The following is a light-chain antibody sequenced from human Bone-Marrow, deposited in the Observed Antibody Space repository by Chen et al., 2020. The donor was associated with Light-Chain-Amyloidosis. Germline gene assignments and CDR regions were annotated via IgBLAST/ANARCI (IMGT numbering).Light chain of an antibody. CDR2: KVT. Sequence: HSALLHSASLSGSPGLSLTIACTGTSSHVGGDNHVSWYHQHPDKAPKLMIYKVTNRPSLVPDRFSGSKSDNTASLTISGLQTEDEADYFCSSYTITNPLVFGSGTRVTVL. CDR1: SSHVGGDNH. V-gene: IGLV2-14*01. CDR3: SSYTITNPLV. J-gene: IGLJ1*01.